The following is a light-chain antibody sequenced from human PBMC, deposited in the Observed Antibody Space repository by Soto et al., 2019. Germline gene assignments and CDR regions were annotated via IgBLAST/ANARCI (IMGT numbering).Light chain of an antibody. CDR3: QQYGSSPRSIT. CDR1: QSFSSSY. J-gene: IGKJ5*01. V-gene: IGKV3-20*01. CDR2: GAS. Sequence: EIVLTQSPGTLSLSPRERATLSCRARQSFSSSYLAWYQQKPGQAPRLLIYGASSRATGIPDRFSGSGSGTDFTLTISRLEPEDFAVYYCQQYGSSPRSITFGQGTRLEIK.